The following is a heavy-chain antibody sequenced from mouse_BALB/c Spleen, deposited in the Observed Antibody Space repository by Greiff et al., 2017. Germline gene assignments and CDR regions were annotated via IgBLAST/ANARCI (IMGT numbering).Heavy chain of an antibody. CDR1: GFNIKDTY. CDR2: IDPANGST. Sequence: VQLQQSGAELVKPGASVKLSCTASGFNIKDTYMHWVKQRPEQGLEWIGSIDPANGSTKYDPKFQGKATITADTSSNTAYLQLSSLTSEDTAVYYCAPNWDGAYWGQGTLVTVSA. CDR3: APNWDGAY. D-gene: IGHD4-1*01. V-gene: IGHV14-3*02. J-gene: IGHJ3*01.